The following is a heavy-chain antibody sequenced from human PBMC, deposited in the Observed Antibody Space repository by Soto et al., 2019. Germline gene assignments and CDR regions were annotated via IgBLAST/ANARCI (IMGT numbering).Heavy chain of an antibody. CDR3: TRHAIVPKFQYGLDV. V-gene: IGHV4-59*02. CDR1: GGSVSGYY. CDR2: IFYAGTT. Sequence: PSETLSLTCAVYGGSVSGYYWSWIRRPPGKGLEWLGYIFYAGTTKYNPSVQSRVTISVDTSKNQFSLKLNSVTAADTAVYYCTRHAIVPKFQYGLDVWGQGTTVTVSS. J-gene: IGHJ6*02. D-gene: IGHD2-2*01.